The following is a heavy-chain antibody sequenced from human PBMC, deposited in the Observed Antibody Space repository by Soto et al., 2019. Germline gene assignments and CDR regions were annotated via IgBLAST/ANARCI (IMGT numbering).Heavy chain of an antibody. CDR3: ARGEQYSGRIFDY. J-gene: IGHJ4*01. CDR1: GDSVSSNSAG. V-gene: IGHV6-1*01. Sequence: SQTLSLTCAITGDSVSSNSAGWSWVRQSPSRGLEWLGRTYYRSKWYYEYAVSVRGRITIDPDTSKNQYSLQLNSVTPEDTAVYFCARGEQYSGRIFDYWGQGTLVTVS. D-gene: IGHD1-26*01. CDR2: TYYRSKWYY.